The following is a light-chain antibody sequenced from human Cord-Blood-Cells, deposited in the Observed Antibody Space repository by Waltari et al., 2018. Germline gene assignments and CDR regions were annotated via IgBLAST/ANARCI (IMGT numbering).Light chain of an antibody. CDR3: AAWDDSLNGPV. V-gene: IGLV1-44*01. J-gene: IGLJ3*02. CDR2: SNT. Sequence: QSVLTQPPSASGTPGQRVTISCSGSSSNIGSNTVNWYQQLPGTAPKLLICSNTRRPSGVPDRCSGSKSGTSASLAISGLQSEDEADYYCAAWDDSLNGPVFGGGTKLTVL. CDR1: SSNIGSNT.